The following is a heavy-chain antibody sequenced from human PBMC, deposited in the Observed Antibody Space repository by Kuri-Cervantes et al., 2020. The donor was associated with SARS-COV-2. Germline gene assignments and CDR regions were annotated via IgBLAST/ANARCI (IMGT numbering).Heavy chain of an antibody. CDR3: AKDLSGSYYFDY. CDR1: RFTFSSYA. J-gene: IGHJ4*02. D-gene: IGHD1-26*01. Sequence: GGSLRLSCAASRFTFSSYAMSWVRQAPGKGLGWVSAISGSGGSTYYADSVKGRFTISRDNSKNTLYLQMNSLRAEDTAVYYCAKDLSGSYYFDYWGQGTLVTVSS. CDR2: ISGSGGST. V-gene: IGHV3-23*01.